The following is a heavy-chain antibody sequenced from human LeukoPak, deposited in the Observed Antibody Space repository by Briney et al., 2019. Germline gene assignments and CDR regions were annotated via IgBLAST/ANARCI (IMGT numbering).Heavy chain of an antibody. CDR1: GFTFSKYA. J-gene: IGHJ4*02. V-gene: IGHV3-64D*09. Sequence: PGGSLRLSCSASGFTFSKYAMHWVHQAPGKGLEYVSAINDNGRSTYYADSVKGRFSISRDNSKNTLYLQMSSLRAEDTAVYYCVKYSSGWYYDYWGQGTLVTVSS. CDR2: INDNGRST. CDR3: VKYSSGWYYDY. D-gene: IGHD6-19*01.